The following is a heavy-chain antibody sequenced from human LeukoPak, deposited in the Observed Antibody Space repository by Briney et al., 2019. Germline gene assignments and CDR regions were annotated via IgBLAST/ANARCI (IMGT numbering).Heavy chain of an antibody. CDR3: AAKAREYDFWSGYFDL. CDR2: IVVGSGNT. J-gene: IGHJ2*01. D-gene: IGHD3-3*01. Sequence: SVNVSCKASGFTFTSSAVQWVRQARGQRLEWIGWIVVGSGNTNYAQKFQERVTITRDMSTSTAYMELSSLRSEDTAVYYCAAKAREYDFWSGYFDLWGRGTLVTVSS. V-gene: IGHV1-58*01. CDR1: GFTFTSSA.